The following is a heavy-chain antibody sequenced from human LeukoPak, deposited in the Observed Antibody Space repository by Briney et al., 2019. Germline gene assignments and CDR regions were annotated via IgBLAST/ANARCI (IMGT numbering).Heavy chain of an antibody. D-gene: IGHD3-10*01. CDR1: GFTFSSYA. CDR2: ISGSGGST. J-gene: IGHJ4*02. Sequence: GGSLRLSCAASGFTFSSYAMSWVRQAPGKALEWVSAISGSGGSTYYADSVKGRFTISRDNSKNTLYLQMNSLRAEDTAVYYCAKGRLQWFGAPGGPFDYWGQGTLVTVSS. CDR3: AKGRLQWFGAPGGPFDY. V-gene: IGHV3-23*01.